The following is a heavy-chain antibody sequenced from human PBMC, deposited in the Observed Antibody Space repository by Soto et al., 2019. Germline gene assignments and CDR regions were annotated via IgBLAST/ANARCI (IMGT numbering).Heavy chain of an antibody. D-gene: IGHD1-26*01. CDR1: GFTFSSYG. CDR2: IWYDGSNK. V-gene: IGHV3-33*01. Sequence: QVQLVESGGGVVQPGRSLRLSCAASGFTFSSYGMHWVRQAPGKGLEWVAVIWYDGSNKYYADSVKGRFTISRDNSKNTLYLQMNSLRAEDTAVYYCARGPHPGIGGSSDYWGQGTLVTVSS. CDR3: ARGPHPGIGGSSDY. J-gene: IGHJ4*02.